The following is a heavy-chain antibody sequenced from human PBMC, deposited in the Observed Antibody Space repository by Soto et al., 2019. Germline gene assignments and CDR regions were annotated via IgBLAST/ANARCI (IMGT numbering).Heavy chain of an antibody. D-gene: IGHD3-9*01. CDR3: ATTSRLVIKSDWFDP. CDR1: GGSFSGYY. CDR2: INHSGST. V-gene: IGHV4-34*01. Sequence: SETLSLTCAVYGGSFSGYYWSWIRQPPGKGLEWIGEINHSGSTNYNPSLKSRVTISVDTSKNQFSLKLSSVTAADTAVYYCATTSRLVIKSDWFDPWGQGTLVTVSS. J-gene: IGHJ5*02.